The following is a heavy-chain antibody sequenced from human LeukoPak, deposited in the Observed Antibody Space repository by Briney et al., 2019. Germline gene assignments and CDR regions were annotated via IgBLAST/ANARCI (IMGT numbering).Heavy chain of an antibody. V-gene: IGHV1-18*01. CDR3: ASTELDYYYYYGMDV. D-gene: IGHD6-6*01. CDR2: ISAYNGNT. J-gene: IGHJ6*02. Sequence: GASVKVSCKASGYTFTSYGISWVRQAPGQGLEWMGWISAYNGNTNYAQKLQGRVTMTTDTSTSTAYMELRSLRSDDTAVYCCASTELDYYYYYGMDVWGQGTTVTVSS. CDR1: GYTFTSYG.